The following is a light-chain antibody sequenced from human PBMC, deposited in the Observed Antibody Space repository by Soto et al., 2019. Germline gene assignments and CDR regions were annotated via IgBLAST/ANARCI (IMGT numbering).Light chain of an antibody. CDR2: WAS. CDR1: QSISSY. Sequence: DIQMTQSPSSLSASVGDRVTITCRASQSISSYLNWYQQKPGKAPKLLISWASSRESGVPDRFSGSGSGTDFTLTVSSLQAEDVAVYYCLQYYTTPKWTFGQGTKVDIK. V-gene: IGKV1-39*01. J-gene: IGKJ1*01. CDR3: LQYYTTPKWT.